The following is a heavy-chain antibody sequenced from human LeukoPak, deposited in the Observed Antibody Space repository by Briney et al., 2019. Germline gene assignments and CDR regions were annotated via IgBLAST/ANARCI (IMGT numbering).Heavy chain of an antibody. J-gene: IGHJ4*02. D-gene: IGHD6-13*01. CDR2: ISDTGGST. Sequence: NPGGSLRLSCAASGFTFSSYAMSWVRQAPGKGLEWVSAISDTGGSTYYADSVKGRFTISRENSKNTLHLQMNSLRAEDTAVYYCARVIAAAFDYWGQGTLVTVSS. CDR3: ARVIAAAFDY. V-gene: IGHV3-23*01. CDR1: GFTFSSYA.